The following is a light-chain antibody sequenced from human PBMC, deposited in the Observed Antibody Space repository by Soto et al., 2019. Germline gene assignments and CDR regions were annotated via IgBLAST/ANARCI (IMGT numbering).Light chain of an antibody. J-gene: IGLJ1*01. V-gene: IGLV2-14*01. CDR3: ISYTGSSTSYV. CDR1: SSDVGSYDH. Sequence: ALTQPASVSGSPGQSITISCSGTSSDVGSYDHVAWCQQFPGKTPKLMIYEVSNRPSGVSSRFSGSKSGNTASLTISGLQAEDEADYYCISYTGSSTSYVFGSGTKVTV. CDR2: EVS.